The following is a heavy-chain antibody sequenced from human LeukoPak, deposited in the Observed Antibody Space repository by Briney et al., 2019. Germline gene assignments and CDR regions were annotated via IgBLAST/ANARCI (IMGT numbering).Heavy chain of an antibody. CDR2: ISYDGSNK. V-gene: IGHV3-30*01. Sequence: GRSLRLSCAASGFTFSSYAMHWVRQAPGKGLEWVAVISYDGSNKYYADSVKRRFTISRDNSKNTLYLQMNSLRAEDTAVYYCARSLDNWNYDGEIYWGEGTLVTVSS. CDR3: ARSLDNWNYDGEIY. CDR1: GFTFSSYA. D-gene: IGHD1-7*01. J-gene: IGHJ4*02.